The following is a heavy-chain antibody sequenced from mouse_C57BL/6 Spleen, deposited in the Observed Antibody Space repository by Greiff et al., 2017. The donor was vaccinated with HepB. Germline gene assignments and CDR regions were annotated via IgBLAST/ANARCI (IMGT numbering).Heavy chain of an antibody. J-gene: IGHJ4*01. CDR3: ARGGHGSSYNYAMDY. Sequence: VQLQQPGAELVKPGASVKLSCKASGYTFTNYWMHWVKQRPGRGLEWIGRIDPNSGGTKYNEKFKSKATLTVDKPSSTAYMQLRSLTSEDSAVYDCARGGHGSSYNYAMDYWGQGTSVTVSS. D-gene: IGHD1-1*01. V-gene: IGHV1-72*01. CDR2: IDPNSGGT. CDR1: GYTFTNYW.